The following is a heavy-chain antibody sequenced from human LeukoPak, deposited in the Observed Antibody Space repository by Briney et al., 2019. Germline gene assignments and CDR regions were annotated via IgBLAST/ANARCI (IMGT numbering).Heavy chain of an antibody. CDR1: GFTFSNYW. V-gene: IGHV3-74*01. CDR3: ARIIVGATGVDY. D-gene: IGHD1-26*01. J-gene: IGHJ4*02. CDR2: INTDGSNT. Sequence: GGSLRLSCAASGFTFSNYWMHWVRQAPGKGLVWVSRINTDGSNTNYADSVKGRFTISRDNAKNTLYLQMNSLRAEDTAVYYCARIIVGATGVDYWGQGTLVTVSS.